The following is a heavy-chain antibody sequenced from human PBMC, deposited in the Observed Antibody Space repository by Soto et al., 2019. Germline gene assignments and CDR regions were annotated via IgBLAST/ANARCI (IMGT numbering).Heavy chain of an antibody. CDR1: GFTFNTYG. J-gene: IGHJ2*01. D-gene: IGHD3-16*01. CDR3: VKGATGGPRGYFDL. V-gene: IGHV3-30*18. Sequence: QVQLVESGGGVVQPGRSLRLSCAASGFTFNTYGMHWVRQAPGKGLEWVAVTSYEGSNKYYADSVKGRFTISRDNAKNTLYVEMNGLRAEDTAVYYCVKGATGGPRGYFDLWGRGTLVTVSS. CDR2: TSYEGSNK.